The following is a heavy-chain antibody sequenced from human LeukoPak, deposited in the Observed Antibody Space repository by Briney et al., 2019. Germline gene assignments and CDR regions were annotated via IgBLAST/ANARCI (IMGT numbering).Heavy chain of an antibody. CDR1: GFTFSSRA. Sequence: PGRSLRLSCAASGFTFSSRAMHWVRQAPGKGLEWVAVIWYDGSNKYYADSVKGRFTISRDNSKNTLYLQMSSLRVEDTAVYYCARDWGTSTALTAAGAFDIWGQGTVATVSS. V-gene: IGHV3-33*01. CDR3: ARDWGTSTALTAAGAFDI. D-gene: IGHD3-16*01. J-gene: IGHJ3*02. CDR2: IWYDGSNK.